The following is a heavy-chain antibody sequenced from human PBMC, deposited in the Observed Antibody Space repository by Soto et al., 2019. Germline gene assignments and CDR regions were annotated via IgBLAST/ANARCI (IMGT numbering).Heavy chain of an antibody. J-gene: IGHJ6*02. CDR3: ARGRNGMDV. CDR1: GDPFSNSD. Sequence: QVQLVQSGAEVKKPGASVKVSCQASGDPFSNSDITWVRQSTGQGLEWMGWMNPNSGNTGSARKFQGRVTMTRNTSISTAYRELSSLRSEDTAVYYCARGRNGMDVWGPGTTVTVSS. V-gene: IGHV1-8*01. CDR2: MNPNSGNT.